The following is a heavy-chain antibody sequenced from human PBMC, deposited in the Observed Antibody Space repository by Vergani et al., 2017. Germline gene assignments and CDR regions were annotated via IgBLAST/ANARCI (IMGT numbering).Heavy chain of an antibody. J-gene: IGHJ6*02. CDR3: ARGASARAAPYYYYGMDV. Sequence: QVQLVQSGAEVKKPGSSVKVSCKASGGTFSSYAISWVRQAPGQGLEWMGGIIPIFGIANYAQKFQGRVTITADKSTSTAYMELSSLRSEDTAVYYCARGASARAAPYYYYGMDVWGQGTTVTVSS. D-gene: IGHD6-6*01. V-gene: IGHV1-69*17. CDR2: IIPIFGIA. CDR1: GGTFSSYA.